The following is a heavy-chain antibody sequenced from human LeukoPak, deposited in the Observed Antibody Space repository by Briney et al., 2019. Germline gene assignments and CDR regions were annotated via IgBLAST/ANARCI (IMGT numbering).Heavy chain of an antibody. V-gene: IGHV1-69*13. CDR3: ARLNGYYDSSGYYQHYYYYGMDV. D-gene: IGHD3-22*01. Sequence: EASVKVSCKASGGTFSSYAISWVRQAPGQGLEWMGGIIPIFGTANYAQKFQGRVTITADESTSTAYMELSSLRSEDTAVYYRARLNGYYDSSGYYQHYYYYGMDVWGQGTTVTVSS. CDR2: IIPIFGTA. CDR1: GGTFSSYA. J-gene: IGHJ6*02.